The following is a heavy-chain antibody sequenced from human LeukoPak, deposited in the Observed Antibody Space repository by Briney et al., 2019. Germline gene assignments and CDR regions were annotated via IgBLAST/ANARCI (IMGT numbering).Heavy chain of an antibody. D-gene: IGHD2-2*01. CDR2: INHSGST. Sequence: SETLSLTCAVYGGSFSGYYWTLIRQPPGKGLEWIGEINHSGSTNYNPSLKSRVAISIDTSKNQFSLKLSSVTAADTAVYYCARSGADIVVVPAAMSYYYYYYMDVWGKGTTVTVSS. CDR1: GGSFSGYY. V-gene: IGHV4-34*01. J-gene: IGHJ6*03. CDR3: ARSGADIVVVPAAMSYYYYYYMDV.